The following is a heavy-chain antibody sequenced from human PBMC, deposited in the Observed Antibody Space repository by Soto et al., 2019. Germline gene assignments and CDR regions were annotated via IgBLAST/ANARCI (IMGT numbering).Heavy chain of an antibody. CDR3: AKSWELRRFFAI. V-gene: IGHV4-4*02. Sequence: PSETLSLTCAVSGGSVSSNNWLTWFLQPPGKGLEWIGEIYHTGSITYNPSLESRVTISVDKSNNHFSLNLSSVTAADTAIYYCAKSWELRRFFAIWGQGTLVTVSS. CDR2: IYHTGSI. D-gene: IGHD1-26*01. J-gene: IGHJ4*02. CDR1: GGSVSSNNW.